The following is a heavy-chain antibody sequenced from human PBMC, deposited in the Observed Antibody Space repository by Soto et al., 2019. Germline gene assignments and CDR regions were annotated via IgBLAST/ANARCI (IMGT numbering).Heavy chain of an antibody. CDR3: AHFSDLEWFDP. CDR1: GGSISSSSYY. CDR2: IFYTGST. V-gene: IGHV4-61*05. D-gene: IGHD2-21*01. J-gene: IGHJ5*02. Sequence: SETLSLTCTVSGGSISSSSYYWGWIRQPPGKGLEWIGYIFYTGSTTYNPSLKSRVTISIDTSKNQFSLKLSSLTAADTAVYYCAHFSDLEWFDPWGQGTLVTVSS.